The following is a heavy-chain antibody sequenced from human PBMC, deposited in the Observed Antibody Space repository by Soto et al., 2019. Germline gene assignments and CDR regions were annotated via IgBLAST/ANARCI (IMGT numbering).Heavy chain of an antibody. CDR2: IYYSGST. CDR3: AREVGTLDYFDY. V-gene: IGHV4-61*01. D-gene: IGHD1-1*01. Sequence: SETLSLTGTVSGGSVSSGSYYWSWIRQPPGKGLEWIGYIYYSGSTNYNPSLKSRVTISVDTSKNQFSLKLSSVTAADTAVYYCAREVGTLDYFDYWGQGTLVTVSS. J-gene: IGHJ4*02. CDR1: GGSVSSGSYY.